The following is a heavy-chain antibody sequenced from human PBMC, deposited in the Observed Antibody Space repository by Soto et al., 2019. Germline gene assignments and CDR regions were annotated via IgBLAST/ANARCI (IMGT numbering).Heavy chain of an antibody. CDR2: INPSGGRT. Sequence: ASVKVSCKASGYTFTSYYMLWVRQAPGQGLEWMGIINPSGGRTSYAQKFQGRVTMTRDTSTSTVYMELSSLRSEDKAVYYCARGTHKAAGWFDPWGQGTLVTVSS. D-gene: IGHD6-13*01. CDR1: GYTFTSYY. CDR3: ARGTHKAAGWFDP. V-gene: IGHV1-46*01. J-gene: IGHJ5*02.